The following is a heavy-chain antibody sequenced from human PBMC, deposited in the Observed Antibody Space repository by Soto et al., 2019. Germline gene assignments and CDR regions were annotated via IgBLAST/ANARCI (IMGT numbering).Heavy chain of an antibody. Sequence: GGSLRLSCAASGFTFSSYAMSWVRQAPGKGLEWVSVISGSGGSTYYAESVKGRFTISRDNSKNTLYLQMNSLRAEDTAVYYCAKCRRGYSGYQDFDYWGQGTLVTVSS. D-gene: IGHD5-12*01. CDR3: AKCRRGYSGYQDFDY. J-gene: IGHJ4*02. CDR1: GFTFSSYA. CDR2: ISGSGGST. V-gene: IGHV3-23*01.